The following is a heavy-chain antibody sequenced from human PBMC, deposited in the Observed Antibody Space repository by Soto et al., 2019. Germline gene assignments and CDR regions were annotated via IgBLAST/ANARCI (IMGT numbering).Heavy chain of an antibody. CDR3: ASLTIYCSGGSCYSSLGDY. CDR1: GGTFSSYS. J-gene: IGHJ4*02. V-gene: IGHV1-69*13. CDR2: IIPIFGTA. Sequence: SVKVSCKASGGTFSSYSISWVLQAPGQGLEWMGGIIPIFGTANYAQKFQGRVTITADESTSTAYMELSSLRSEDTAVYYCASLTIYCSGGSCYSSLGDYWGQGTLVTVSS. D-gene: IGHD2-15*01.